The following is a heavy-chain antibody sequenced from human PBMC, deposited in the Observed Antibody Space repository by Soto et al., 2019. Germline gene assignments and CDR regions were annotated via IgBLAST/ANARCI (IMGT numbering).Heavy chain of an antibody. CDR1: GFTFSRYA. CDR3: AKGQTRSAAVGIFDF. J-gene: IGHJ4*02. V-gene: IGHV3-23*01. CDR2: ISGSGAAT. D-gene: IGHD6-13*01. Sequence: GGSLRLSCAGSGFTFSRYAMTWVRQAPGKGLEWVSIISGSGAATYYADSVNGRFTISRDNSKETLYLQMNSLRAEDTAVYFCAKGQTRSAAVGIFDFWGQGTLVTVSS.